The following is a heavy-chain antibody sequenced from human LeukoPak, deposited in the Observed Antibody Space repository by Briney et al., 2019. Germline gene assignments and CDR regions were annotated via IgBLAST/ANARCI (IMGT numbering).Heavy chain of an antibody. V-gene: IGHV3-23*01. D-gene: IGHD1-26*01. CDR3: AKSAGAPSRYYYYMDV. J-gene: IGHJ6*03. Sequence: PGGSLRLSCAASGFTFSSYGMSWVRHAPGKGLEWVSAISGSGGSTYYADSVKGRFTISRDNSKNTLYLQMNSLRAEDTAVYYCAKSAGAPSRYYYYMDVWGKGTTVTISS. CDR1: GFTFSSYG. CDR2: ISGSGGST.